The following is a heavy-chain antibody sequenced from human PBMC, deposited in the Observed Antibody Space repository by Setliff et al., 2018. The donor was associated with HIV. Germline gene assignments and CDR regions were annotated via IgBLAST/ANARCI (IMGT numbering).Heavy chain of an antibody. J-gene: IGHJ4*02. Sequence: GGSLRLSCVASGFGVNSNYMSWVRQAPGKRLEWVSIIYDGGTTYYGDSVKGRFSISRDYSKNTLYLQMNSLRAEDTAMYYCAKNMPSGDPFEYWGQGTLVTVSS. D-gene: IGHD7-27*01. CDR1: GFGVNSNY. CDR3: AKNMPSGDPFEY. CDR2: IYDGGTT. V-gene: IGHV3-53*01.